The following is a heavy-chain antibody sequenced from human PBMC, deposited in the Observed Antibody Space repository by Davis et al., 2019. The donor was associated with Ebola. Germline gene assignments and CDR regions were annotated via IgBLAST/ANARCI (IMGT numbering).Heavy chain of an antibody. CDR3: ATFSVIGGIGSSINS. D-gene: IGHD3-16*01. Sequence: GESLKISCTASGFTFSNHGMHWVRQAPGKGLEWVAVIWYDGGNKYYAESVQGRFTISRDNSKSTLYLQMNSLRAEDTAVYYCATFSVIGGIGSSINSWGQGTLVTVSS. CDR2: IWYDGGNK. V-gene: IGHV3-33*01. J-gene: IGHJ5*01. CDR1: GFTFSNHG.